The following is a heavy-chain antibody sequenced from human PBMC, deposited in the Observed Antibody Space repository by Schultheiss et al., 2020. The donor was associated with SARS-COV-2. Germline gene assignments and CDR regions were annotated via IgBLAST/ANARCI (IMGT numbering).Heavy chain of an antibody. V-gene: IGHV3-23*01. J-gene: IGHJ6*02. CDR3: AREPVATVVTRYYYYGMDV. D-gene: IGHD4-23*01. Sequence: GESLKISCAASGFTFSSYSMNWVRQAPGKGLEWVSAISGSGGSTYYADSVKGRFTISRDNSKNTLYLQMNSLRAEETAVYYCAREPVATVVTRYYYYGMDVWGQGTTFTVSS. CDR2: ISGSGGST. CDR1: GFTFSSYS.